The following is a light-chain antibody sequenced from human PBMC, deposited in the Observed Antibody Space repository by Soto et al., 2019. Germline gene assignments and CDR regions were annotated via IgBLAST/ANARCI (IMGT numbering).Light chain of an antibody. J-gene: IGKJ5*01. V-gene: IGKV3-11*01. Sequence: EIVLTQSPATLSLSPGARATLSCRASQSVSSYLAWDQQKPGQAPRLLIYDASNRATGIPARFSGSGSGTDFTLTISSLEPEDFAVYYCQQRNTWPPITFGQGTRLEI. CDR3: QQRNTWPPIT. CDR2: DAS. CDR1: QSVSSY.